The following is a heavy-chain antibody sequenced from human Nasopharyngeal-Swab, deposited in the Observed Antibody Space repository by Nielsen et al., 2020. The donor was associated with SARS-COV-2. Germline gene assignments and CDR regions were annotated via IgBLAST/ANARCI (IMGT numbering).Heavy chain of an antibody. CDR3: ARDEAGSGIDY. Sequence: GESLKISCAVSGFSVSGKNMSWVRQAPGKGLEWVSVIYDGPNTLYAASVQGRFIISSDNSRNKLYLQMSGLTAEDTAVYYCARDEAGSGIDYWGQGALVTVSS. J-gene: IGHJ4*02. CDR1: GFSVSGKN. CDR2: IYDGPNT. V-gene: IGHV3-53*01. D-gene: IGHD2-15*01.